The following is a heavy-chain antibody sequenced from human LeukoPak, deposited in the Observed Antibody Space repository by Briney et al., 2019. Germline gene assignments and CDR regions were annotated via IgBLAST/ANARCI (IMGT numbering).Heavy chain of an antibody. CDR3: AKEISLYCSGGSCYPLGFDY. D-gene: IGHD2-15*01. V-gene: IGHV3-21*01. CDR1: GFTFSSYT. J-gene: IGHJ4*02. Sequence: PGGSLRLSCAASGFTFSSYTMNWVRQAPGKGLEWVSSISRGSDYIFYADSVKGRFTISRDNSKNTLYLQMNSLRAEDTAVYYCAKEISLYCSGGSCYPLGFDYWGQGTLVTVSS. CDR2: ISRGSDYI.